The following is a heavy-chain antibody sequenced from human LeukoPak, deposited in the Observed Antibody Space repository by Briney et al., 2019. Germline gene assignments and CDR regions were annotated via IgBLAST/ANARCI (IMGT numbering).Heavy chain of an antibody. CDR1: GGSISSSSYY. V-gene: IGHV4-39*01. Sequence: KPSETLSLTCTVSGGSISSSSYYWGWIRQPPGKGLEWIGSIYYSGSTYYNPSLKSRVTISVDTSKNQFSLKLSSVTAADTAVYYCARIMRTGGWFDPWGQGTLVTVPS. J-gene: IGHJ5*02. CDR3: ARIMRTGGWFDP. CDR2: IYYSGST. D-gene: IGHD3-16*01.